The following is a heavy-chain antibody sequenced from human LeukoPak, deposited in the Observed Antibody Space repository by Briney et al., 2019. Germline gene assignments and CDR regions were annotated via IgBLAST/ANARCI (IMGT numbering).Heavy chain of an antibody. CDR1: GGSISSGGYY. J-gene: IGHJ4*02. Sequence: SGTLSLTCTVSGGSISSGGYYWSWIRQHPGKGLEWIGYIYYSGSTYYNPSLKSRVTISVDTSKNQFSLKLSSVTAADTAVYYCARNRYSGYFDYWGQGTLVTVSS. D-gene: IGHD4-11*01. CDR2: IYYSGST. V-gene: IGHV4-31*03. CDR3: ARNRYSGYFDY.